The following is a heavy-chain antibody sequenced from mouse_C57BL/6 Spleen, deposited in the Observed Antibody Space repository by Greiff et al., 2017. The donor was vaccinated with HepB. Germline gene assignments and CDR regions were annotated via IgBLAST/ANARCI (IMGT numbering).Heavy chain of an antibody. D-gene: IGHD4-1*01. J-gene: IGHJ3*01. V-gene: IGHV14-4*01. Sequence: VQLQQSGAELVRPGASVKLSCTASGFNIKDDYMHWVKQRPEQGLEWIGWIDPENGDTEYASKFQGKATITADTSSNTAYLQLSSLTSEDTAVYYCTATNWDGFAYWGQGTLVTVSA. CDR3: TATNWDGFAY. CDR2: IDPENGDT. CDR1: GFNIKDDY.